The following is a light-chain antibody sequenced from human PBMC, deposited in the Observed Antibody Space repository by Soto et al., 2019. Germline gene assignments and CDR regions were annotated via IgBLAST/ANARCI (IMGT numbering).Light chain of an antibody. CDR1: QSISSN. Sequence: EIVMTQSPVTLSVSPGERATLSCRASQSISSNLAWYQQKPGQAPRLLIYGASTRATGIPGRFSGSGSGTEFTLTISSLQSEDFAVYLCQQCNNWPPTFGQGTKLEIK. J-gene: IGKJ2*01. V-gene: IGKV3-15*01. CDR2: GAS. CDR3: QQCNNWPPT.